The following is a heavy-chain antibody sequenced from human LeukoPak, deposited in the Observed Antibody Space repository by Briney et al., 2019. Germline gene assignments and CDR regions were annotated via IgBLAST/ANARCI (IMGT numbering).Heavy chain of an antibody. J-gene: IGHJ4*02. Sequence: PGGSLRLSCAASGFTFNTYAMSWVRQAPGKGLEWISAISGSGGSTYYADSVKGRFTISRDNSKNTLYLQIHSLRAEDTAVYYCAKGKGSSSSSIDWWGQGTLVTASS. V-gene: IGHV3-23*01. CDR1: GFTFNTYA. CDR2: ISGSGGST. CDR3: AKGKGSSSSSIDW. D-gene: IGHD6-6*01.